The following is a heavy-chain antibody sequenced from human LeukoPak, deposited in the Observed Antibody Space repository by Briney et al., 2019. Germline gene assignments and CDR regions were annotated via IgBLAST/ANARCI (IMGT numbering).Heavy chain of an antibody. V-gene: IGHV1-46*01. J-gene: IGHJ4*02. CDR2: INPGGGST. Sequence: GASVKVSCKASGYTFASYYVHWVRQAPGPGLEWMGVINPGGGSTSYAQKFQGRVTMTRYTSTSTVYMELRSLNSEDPAVYDCASGEIDYWGQATLVTVCS. D-gene: IGHD3-10*01. CDR1: GYTFASYY. CDR3: ASGEIDY.